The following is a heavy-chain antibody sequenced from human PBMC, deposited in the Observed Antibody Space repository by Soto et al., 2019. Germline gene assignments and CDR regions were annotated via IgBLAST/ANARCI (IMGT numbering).Heavy chain of an antibody. D-gene: IGHD3-3*01. Sequence: ASVKVSCKASGYTFTSYAMHWVRQAPGQRLEGMGWINAGNGNTKYSQKFQGRVTITRDTSASTDYMEPISLRSEDTAVYYCAVLNYDLWSGYYLKWFEPWGQGPLATVP. CDR1: GYTFTSYA. CDR2: INAGNGNT. CDR3: AVLNYDLWSGYYLKWFEP. J-gene: IGHJ5*02. V-gene: IGHV1-3*01.